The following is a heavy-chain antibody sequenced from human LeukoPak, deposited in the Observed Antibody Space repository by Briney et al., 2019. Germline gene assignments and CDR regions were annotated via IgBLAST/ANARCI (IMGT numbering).Heavy chain of an antibody. V-gene: IGHV1-69*13. Sequence: SVQVSCKASGGAFRNYTLSWVRQAPGQGLEWRGGIIPVFGATSFAQKFRGRVTIVADQSTSTGYKELSSLRAEDTAVYYCAREEARNVYFDYWGQGTLVTVSS. J-gene: IGHJ4*02. D-gene: IGHD1-1*01. CDR1: GGAFRNYT. CDR3: AREEARNVYFDY. CDR2: IIPVFGAT.